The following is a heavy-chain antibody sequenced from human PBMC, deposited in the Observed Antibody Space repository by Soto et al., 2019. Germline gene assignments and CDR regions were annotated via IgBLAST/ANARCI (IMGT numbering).Heavy chain of an antibody. Sequence: ASVKVSCKASGYSFTSYGISWVRQAPGQGLEWMGWISAYNGNTNYAQKLQGRVTMTTDTSTSTAYMELRSLRSDDTAVYYCARDYLYCSGGSCYRVARFDPWGQGTLVTVSS. CDR1: GYSFTSYG. J-gene: IGHJ5*02. CDR3: ARDYLYCSGGSCYRVARFDP. D-gene: IGHD2-15*01. CDR2: ISAYNGNT. V-gene: IGHV1-18*01.